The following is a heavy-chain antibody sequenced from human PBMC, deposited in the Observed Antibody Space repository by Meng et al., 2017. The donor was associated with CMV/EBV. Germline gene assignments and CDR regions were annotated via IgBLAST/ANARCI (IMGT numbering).Heavy chain of an antibody. J-gene: IGHJ4*02. V-gene: IGHV1-8*02. D-gene: IGHD6-13*01. Sequence: ASVQVSCKASGYTFTSYDINWVRQATGQGLEWMGGRNPNSGNTGYAQKFQGRVTITSDTSISTAYMELSSLRSEDTAVYYCARAWGARRTGRAAAGFDYWGQGTLVTVSS. CDR3: ARAWGARRTGRAAAGFDY. CDR2: RNPNSGNT. CDR1: GYTFTSYD.